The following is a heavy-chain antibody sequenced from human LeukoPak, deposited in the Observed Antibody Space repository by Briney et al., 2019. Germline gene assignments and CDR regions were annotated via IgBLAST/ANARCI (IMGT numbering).Heavy chain of an antibody. CDR3: ARSQNLITGTTHFDY. J-gene: IGHJ4*02. CDR2: IIPIFGTA. CDR1: VGTFSSYA. V-gene: IGHV1-69*13. Sequence: ASVKVSCKASVGTFSSYAISWVRQAPGQGLEWMGGIIPIFGTANYAQKFQGRVTITADESTSTAYMELSSLRSEDTAVYYCARSQNLITGTTHFDYWGQGTLVTVSS. D-gene: IGHD1-20*01.